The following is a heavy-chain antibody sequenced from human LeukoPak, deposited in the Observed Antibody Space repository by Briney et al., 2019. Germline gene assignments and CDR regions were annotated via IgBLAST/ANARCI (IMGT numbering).Heavy chain of an antibody. CDR2: INPNSGGT. CDR3: ARGPDFGQLGTIDIVVVPAAISFICDY. J-gene: IGHJ4*02. Sequence: ASVKVSCKAYGYTFTGYYMHWVRQAPGQGLEWMGWINPNSGGTNYAQKFQGRVTMTRDTSISTAYMELSRLRSDDTAVYYCARGPDFGQLGTIDIVVVPAAISFICDYWGQGTLVTVSS. V-gene: IGHV1-2*02. D-gene: IGHD2-2*02. CDR1: GYTFTGYY.